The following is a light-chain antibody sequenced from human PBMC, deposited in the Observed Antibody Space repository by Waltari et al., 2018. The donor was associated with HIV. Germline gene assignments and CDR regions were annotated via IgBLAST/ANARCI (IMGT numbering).Light chain of an antibody. CDR3: QQRGHWPRT. CDR2: DAS. J-gene: IGKJ1*01. V-gene: IGKV3-11*01. CDR1: QSVSNY. Sequence: EVVLTQSPATLSLSPGERATLSCRASQSVSNYLAWYQQKPGQAPRLLIFDASKKATGIPARISSSGSGADFTLTISSLEPEDFAVYYCQQRGHWPRTFGQGTQVEIK.